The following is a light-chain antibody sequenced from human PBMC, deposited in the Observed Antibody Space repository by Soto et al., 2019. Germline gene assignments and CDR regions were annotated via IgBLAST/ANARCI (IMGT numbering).Light chain of an antibody. Sequence: QSVLTQPASVSGSPGQSITISCTGTSSDVGGYNYVSWYQQHPGKAPKLLIYEVSNRPSGVSNRFSGSKSGSTASLTISGLQAEDEADYYCSSYTRSRTYVFGTGTKVTVL. CDR1: SSDVGGYNY. J-gene: IGLJ1*01. V-gene: IGLV2-14*01. CDR3: SSYTRSRTYV. CDR2: EVS.